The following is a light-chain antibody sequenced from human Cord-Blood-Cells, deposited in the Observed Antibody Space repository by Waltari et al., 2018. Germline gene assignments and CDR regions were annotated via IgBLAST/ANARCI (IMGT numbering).Light chain of an antibody. J-gene: IGLJ2*01. V-gene: IGLV3-25*02. CDR1: ALPKQY. CDR3: QSADSSGTYVV. CDR2: KDS. Sequence: SYELTQPPSVSVSPGQTARITCSGDALPKQYAYWYQQKPGQAPVLVIYKDSERPAGIPEHVSGSSSGTTVTLTISVVQAEDEADYYCQSADSSGTYVVFGGGTKLTVL.